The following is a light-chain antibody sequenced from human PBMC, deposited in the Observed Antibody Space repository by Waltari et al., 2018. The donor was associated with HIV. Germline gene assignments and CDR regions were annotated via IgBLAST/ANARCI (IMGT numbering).Light chain of an antibody. CDR2: TNS. Sequence: QSVLTQPPSASGTPGQTVTISCSGSDSNLGTNTVNWYQQLPGAAPKLLIYTNSQRPSGVPARFSGSKSGTSASLAISGLQSEDEALYYCSSWDGTLYGVAFGGGTKVTVL. J-gene: IGLJ2*01. CDR1: DSNLGTNT. V-gene: IGLV1-44*01. CDR3: SSWDGTLYGVA.